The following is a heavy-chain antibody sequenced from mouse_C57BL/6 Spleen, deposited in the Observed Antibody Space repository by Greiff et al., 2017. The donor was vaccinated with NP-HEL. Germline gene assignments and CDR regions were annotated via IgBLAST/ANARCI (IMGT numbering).Heavy chain of an antibody. CDR2: ISDGGSYT. V-gene: IGHV5-4*01. CDR1: GFTFSSYA. CDR3: AREDYDAWFAY. J-gene: IGHJ3*01. Sequence: EVKVEESGGGLVKPGGSLKLSCAASGFTFSSYAMSWVRQTPEKRLEWVATISDGGSYTSYPDNVKGRFTISRDNAKNNLYLQMSQLKSEDRAMYYCAREDYDAWFAYWGQGTLVTVSA. D-gene: IGHD2-4*01.